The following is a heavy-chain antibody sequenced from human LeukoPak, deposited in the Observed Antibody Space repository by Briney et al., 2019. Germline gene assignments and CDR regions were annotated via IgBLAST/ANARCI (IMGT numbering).Heavy chain of an antibody. J-gene: IGHJ4*02. Sequence: SETLSLTCTVSGGSISSGGYYWSWIRQHPGKGLEWIGYIYYSGSTYYNPSLKSRVTISVDTSKNQFSLKLSSVTAADTAVYYCARLNSLAVTVNKWGQGTLVTVSS. V-gene: IGHV4-31*03. CDR3: ARLNSLAVTVNK. CDR2: IYYSGST. CDR1: GGSISSGGYY. D-gene: IGHD4-17*01.